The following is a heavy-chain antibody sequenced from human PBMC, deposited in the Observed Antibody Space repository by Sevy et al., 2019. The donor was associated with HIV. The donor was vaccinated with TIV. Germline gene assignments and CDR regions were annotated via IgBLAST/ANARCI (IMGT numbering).Heavy chain of an antibody. CDR1: GFTFSSYG. V-gene: IGHV3-30*02. CDR2: IRYDGSNK. CDR3: ANFKRSAEGDYTFDY. D-gene: IGHD3-3*01. Sequence: GGSLRLSCAASGFTFSSYGMHWVRQAPGKGLEWVAFIRYDGSNKYYADSVKGRFTISRDNSKNTLYLQMNSLRAEDTAVYYCANFKRSAEGDYTFDYWGQRTLVTVSS. J-gene: IGHJ4*02.